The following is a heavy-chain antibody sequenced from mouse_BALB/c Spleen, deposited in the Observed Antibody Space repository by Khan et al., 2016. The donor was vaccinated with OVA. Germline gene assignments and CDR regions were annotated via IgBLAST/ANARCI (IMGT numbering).Heavy chain of an antibody. Sequence: EVQLQESGPGLVKPSLSLSLTCTVTGYSITSDYAWNWIRQFPGHKLEWMGYISYSGRTSYTPSLKSRISITRATSKTQFVLQLNSVTTEDTATYFCVRGRAYWGQGTLVTVSA. V-gene: IGHV3-2*02. CDR1: GYSITSDYA. J-gene: IGHJ3*01. CDR3: VRGRAY. D-gene: IGHD3-3*01. CDR2: ISYSGRT.